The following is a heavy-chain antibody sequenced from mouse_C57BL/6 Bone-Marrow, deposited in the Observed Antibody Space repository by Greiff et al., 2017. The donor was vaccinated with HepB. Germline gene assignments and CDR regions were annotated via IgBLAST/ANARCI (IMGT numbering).Heavy chain of an antibody. D-gene: IGHD2-1*01. CDR2: IYPGDGAT. CDR1: GYAFSSSW. Sequence: VKLMESGPELVKPGASVKISCKASGYAFSSSWMNWVKQRPGKGLEWIGRIYPGDGATNYNGKFKGKATLTADKSSSTAYMQLSSLTSEDSAVYFCAVYGNYEYWGQGTTRTVSS. CDR3: AVYGNYEY. V-gene: IGHV1-82*01. J-gene: IGHJ2*01.